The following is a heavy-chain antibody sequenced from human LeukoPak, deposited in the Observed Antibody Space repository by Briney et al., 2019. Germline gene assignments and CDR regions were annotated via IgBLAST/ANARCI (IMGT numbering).Heavy chain of an antibody. CDR1: GFTFSSYW. CDR3: ARERYFDWLLSSCAFDI. Sequence: GGSLRPSCAASGFTFSSYWMSWVRQAPGKGLEWVANIKQDGSEKYYVDSVKGRFTISRDNAKNSLYLQMNSLRAEDTAVYYCARERYFDWLLSSCAFDIWGQGTMVTVSS. CDR2: IKQDGSEK. D-gene: IGHD3-9*01. J-gene: IGHJ3*02. V-gene: IGHV3-7*03.